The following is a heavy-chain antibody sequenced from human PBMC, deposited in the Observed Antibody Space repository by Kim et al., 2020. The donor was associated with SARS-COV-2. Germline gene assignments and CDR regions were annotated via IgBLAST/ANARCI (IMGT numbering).Heavy chain of an antibody. Sequence: GGSLRLSCAASGFTFSSYSMNWVRQAPGKGLEWVSYISSSSSTIYYADSVKGRFTISRDNAKNSLYLQMNSLRDEDTAVYYCARVPSSSVAAAVYFDFWGQGTLVTVSS. V-gene: IGHV3-48*02. CDR1: GFTFSSYS. CDR2: ISSSSSTI. J-gene: IGHJ4*02. CDR3: ARVPSSSVAAAVYFDF. D-gene: IGHD6-13*01.